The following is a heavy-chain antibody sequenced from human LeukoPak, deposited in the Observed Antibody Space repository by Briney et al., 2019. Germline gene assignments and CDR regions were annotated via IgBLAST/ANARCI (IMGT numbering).Heavy chain of an antibody. J-gene: IGHJ6*03. CDR1: GYSISSGYY. V-gene: IGHV4-38-2*02. D-gene: IGHD6-13*01. CDR3: ARVGESTSWQNYYYYMDV. Sequence: SETLSLTCTVSGYSISSGYYWGWIRPPPGKGLEWIGSIYHSESTYYNPSLKSRVTISVDTSKNQFSLKLSSVTAADTAVYYCARVGESTSWQNYYYYMDVWGKGTTVTVSS. CDR2: IYHSEST.